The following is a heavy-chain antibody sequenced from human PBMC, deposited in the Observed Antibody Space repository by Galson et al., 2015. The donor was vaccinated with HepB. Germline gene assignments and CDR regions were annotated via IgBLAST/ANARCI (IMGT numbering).Heavy chain of an antibody. V-gene: IGHV1-3*01. CDR2: INAGNGNT. J-gene: IGHJ6*03. CDR3: ARELGYCSGGSCYHYYYYYMDV. D-gene: IGHD2-15*01. CDR1: GYTFTSYA. Sequence: SVKVSCKASGYTFTSYAMHWARQAPGQRLEWMGWINAGNGNTKYSQKFQGRVTITRDTSASTAYMELSSLRSEDTAVYYCARELGYCSGGSCYHYYYYYMDVWGKGTTVTVSS.